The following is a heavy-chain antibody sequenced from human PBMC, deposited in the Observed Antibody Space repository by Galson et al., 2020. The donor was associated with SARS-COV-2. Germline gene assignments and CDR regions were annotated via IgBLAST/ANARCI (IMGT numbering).Heavy chain of an antibody. V-gene: IGHV1-69*05. CDR2: IIPFLGTP. CDR1: GGTFSNYA. D-gene: IGHD3-22*01. Sequence: SVKVSCKASGGTFSNYAINWVRQAPGQGLEWMGGIIPFLGTPNYAQKFQDRVTITTDESTSTAYMQLNSLRSDDTAVYYCARGHAHYDNSGYLTGWFDPWGQGTLVTVSS. J-gene: IGHJ5*02. CDR3: ARGHAHYDNSGYLTGWFDP.